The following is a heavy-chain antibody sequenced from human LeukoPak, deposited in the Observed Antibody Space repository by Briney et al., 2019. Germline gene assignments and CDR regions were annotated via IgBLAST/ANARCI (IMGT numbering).Heavy chain of an antibody. CDR2: TVVGSGNT. D-gene: IGHD3-22*01. J-gene: IGHJ4*02. CDR1: GFTFTSSA. Sequence: PSVTVSCMASGFTFTSSAMEWVRQARGRRREWVGWTVVGSGNTNYAQKFQERVTITRDMSTSTAYMELSSLRSEDTAVYYSAAASGYYDSSGYILDYWGQGTLVTVSS. CDR3: AAASGYYDSSGYILDY. V-gene: IGHV1-58*02.